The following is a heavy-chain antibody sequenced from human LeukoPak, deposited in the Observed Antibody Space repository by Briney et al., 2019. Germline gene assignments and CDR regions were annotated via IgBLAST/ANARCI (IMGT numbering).Heavy chain of an antibody. D-gene: IGHD6-19*01. CDR2: IYPGDSDT. J-gene: IGHJ4*02. CDR3: ATSTLGIAVAGSVDY. V-gene: IGHV5-51*01. CDR1: GYSFTSYW. Sequence: GESLKISCKGSGYSFTSYWIGWVRQMPGKGLEWMGIIYPGDSDTRYSPSFQGQVTISADKSISTAYLQWSSLEASDTAMYYCATSTLGIAVAGSVDYWGQGTLVTVSS.